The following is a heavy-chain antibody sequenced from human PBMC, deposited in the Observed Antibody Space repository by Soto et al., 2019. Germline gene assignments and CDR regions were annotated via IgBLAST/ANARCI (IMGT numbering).Heavy chain of an antibody. CDR1: GFTFSSYA. CDR3: AKGQGWSYYYDS. CDR2: IGGSGGT. D-gene: IGHD2-15*01. Sequence: EVQLLESGGGLVQPGGSLRLSCAASGFTFSSYAMSWVRLAPGKGLEWFSSIGGSGGTYYADSVKGRFTISRDNSKNKLYLHLNSLRAEDTAMYYCAKGQGWSYYYDSWGQGPLVTVSS. V-gene: IGHV3-23*01. J-gene: IGHJ4*02.